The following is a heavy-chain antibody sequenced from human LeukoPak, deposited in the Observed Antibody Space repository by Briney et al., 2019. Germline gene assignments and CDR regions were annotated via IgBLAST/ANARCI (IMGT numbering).Heavy chain of an antibody. D-gene: IGHD3-16*02. CDR3: ARDPFTFGGVIPKIYFDF. CDR1: GDTFSSYA. V-gene: IGHV1-69*11. Sequence: SVKVSCKASGDTFSSYAINWVRQAPGQGLEWMGRIIPILDRTSYAQKFQGRVTTTTDESTSTAYMELSSLRSEDTAVYYCARDPFTFGGVIPKIYFDFWGQGTLVTVSS. CDR2: IIPILDRT. J-gene: IGHJ4*02.